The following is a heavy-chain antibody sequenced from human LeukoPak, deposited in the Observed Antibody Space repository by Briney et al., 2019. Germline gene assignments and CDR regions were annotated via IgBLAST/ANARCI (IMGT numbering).Heavy chain of an antibody. CDR3: ARGSYGGNSWFDP. CDR2: IYTSGNT. V-gene: IGHV4-61*02. J-gene: IGHJ5*02. D-gene: IGHD4-23*01. Sequence: PSETLSLTCTVSGGSISSGSYYWSWIRQPAGKGLEWIGRIYTSGNTNYNPSLKSRVTISVDTSKNQFSLKLSSVTAADTAVYYCARGSYGGNSWFDPWGQGTLVTVSS. CDR1: GGSISSGSYY.